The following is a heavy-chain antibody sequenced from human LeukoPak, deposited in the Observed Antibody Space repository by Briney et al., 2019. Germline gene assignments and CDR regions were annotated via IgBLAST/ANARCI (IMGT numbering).Heavy chain of an antibody. J-gene: IGHJ4*02. CDR2: ISYDGSNK. CDR3: AKAKDLSYYYDSSGYDY. Sequence: GALRLSCAASGFTFSSYGMHWVRQAPGKGLEWVAVISYDGSNKYYADPVKGRFTIPRDNSKNTLYLQMNSLRAEDTAVYYCAKAKDLSYYYDSSGYDYWGQGTLVTVSS. CDR1: GFTFSSYG. D-gene: IGHD3-22*01. V-gene: IGHV3-30*18.